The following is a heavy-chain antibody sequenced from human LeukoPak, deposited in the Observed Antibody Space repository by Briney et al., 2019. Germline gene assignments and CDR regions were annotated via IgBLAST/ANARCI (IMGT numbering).Heavy chain of an antibody. D-gene: IGHD4/OR15-4a*01. Sequence: PGRSLRLSCAASGFTFSSYGMHWVRQAPGKGLEWVAVISYDGSNKYYGDSVKGRFTISRDNSKNTLYLQMNSLRAEDTAVYYCAKGGLLFDPWGQGTLVTVSS. CDR2: ISYDGSNK. CDR1: GFTFSSYG. J-gene: IGHJ5*02. V-gene: IGHV3-30*18. CDR3: AKGGLLFDP.